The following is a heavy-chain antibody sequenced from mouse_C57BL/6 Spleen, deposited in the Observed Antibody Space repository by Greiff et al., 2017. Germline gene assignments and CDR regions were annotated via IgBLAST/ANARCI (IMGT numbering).Heavy chain of an antibody. CDR1: GYAFSSSW. J-gene: IGHJ2*01. V-gene: IGHV1-82*01. Sequence: VQLQQSGPELVKPGASVKISCKASGYAFSSSWMNWVKQRPGKGLEWIGRIYPGDGDTNYNGKFKGKATLTADKSSSTAYMQLSSLTSEDSAVYVCAEWDTVYYFYYWGQGTTLTVSS. CDR3: AEWDTVYYFYY. CDR2: IYPGDGDT. D-gene: IGHD1-3*01.